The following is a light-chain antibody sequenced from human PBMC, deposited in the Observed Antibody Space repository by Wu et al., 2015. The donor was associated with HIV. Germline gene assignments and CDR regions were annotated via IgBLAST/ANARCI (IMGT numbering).Light chain of an antibody. Sequence: EIVLTQSPATLSLSPGESASLSCRTSQTVVVGYLAWYQQKPGQAPRLLIYATSRRATGVPDRFTGSGSGTQFALTISNLQPDDFAHYYCQQYHLHPGTFGQGTKLEI. CDR2: ATS. J-gene: IGKJ2*01. CDR1: QTVVVGY. V-gene: IGKV3-20*01. CDR3: QQYHLHPGT.